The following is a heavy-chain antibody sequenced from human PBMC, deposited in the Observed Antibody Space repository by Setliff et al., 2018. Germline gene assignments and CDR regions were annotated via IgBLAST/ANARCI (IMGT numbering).Heavy chain of an antibody. Sequence: GGSLRLSCAASGLIFTSYSMNWVRQAPGKGPEWVSSISSSSAYIYYADSVKGRFTISRDNAKNSLYLQMNSLSAEDTAVYFCARRNYRTALDYWGQGTLVTVSS. CDR1: GLIFTSYS. CDR2: ISSSSAYI. D-gene: IGHD3-16*02. V-gene: IGHV3-21*04. CDR3: ARRNYRTALDY. J-gene: IGHJ4*02.